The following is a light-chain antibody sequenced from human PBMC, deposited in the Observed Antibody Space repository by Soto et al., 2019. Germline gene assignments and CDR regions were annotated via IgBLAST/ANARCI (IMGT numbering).Light chain of an antibody. CDR2: GAS. Sequence: EIVMKQSPATVSVSTGERATLSCRASQSVSSNLAWYQQKPGQAPRLLIYGASTRATGIPARFSGSGSGTEFTLTISSLQSEDFAVYYCQQYNNWPLFTFGPGTKVDI. V-gene: IGKV3-15*01. CDR3: QQYNNWPLFT. CDR1: QSVSSN. J-gene: IGKJ3*01.